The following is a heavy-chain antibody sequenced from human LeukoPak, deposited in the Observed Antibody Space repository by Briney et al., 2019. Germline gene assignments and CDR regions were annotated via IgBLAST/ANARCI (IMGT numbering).Heavy chain of an antibody. V-gene: IGHV4-59*08. CDR1: GGSISSYY. CDR2: IYYSGST. CDR3: ARNNYDILTAREGAFDI. Sequence: SETLSLTCTVSGGSISSYYWSWIRQPPGKGLEWIGYIYYSGSTNYNPSLKSRVTISVDTSKNQFSLKLSSVTAADTAVYYCARNNYDILTAREGAFDIWGQGTMVTVSS. D-gene: IGHD3-9*01. J-gene: IGHJ3*02.